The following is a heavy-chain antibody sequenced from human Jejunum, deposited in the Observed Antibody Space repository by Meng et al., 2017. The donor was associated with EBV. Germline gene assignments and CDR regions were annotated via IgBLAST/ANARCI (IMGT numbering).Heavy chain of an antibody. Sequence: EVQLXXXXXGLVXPXXXLRLSCAASGFTFSSYVMHWVRQAPGKGLVWVSRISHDGSNTMYADSVKGRFTVSRDNAKNTLYVQMNNLRAEDTAVYYCTTDTRFRIDSWGQGTLVTVSS. V-gene: IGHV3-74*03. CDR1: GFTFSSYV. CDR2: ISHDGSNT. J-gene: IGHJ4*02. D-gene: IGHD2-21*01. CDR3: TTDTRFRIDS.